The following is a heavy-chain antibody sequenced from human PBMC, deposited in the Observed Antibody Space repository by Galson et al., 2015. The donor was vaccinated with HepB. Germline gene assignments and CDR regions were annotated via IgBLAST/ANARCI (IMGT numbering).Heavy chain of an antibody. CDR1: GGSISSGSYY. J-gene: IGHJ4*02. V-gene: IGHV4-61*02. Sequence: TLSLTCTVSGGSISSGSYYWSWIRQPAGTGLEWIGRIYTSGSTNYNPSLKSRVTMSVDTSKNQFSLKLSSVTAADTAVYYCARDSSGYIYYFDYWGQGTLVTVSS. D-gene: IGHD3-22*01. CDR2: IYTSGST. CDR3: ARDSSGYIYYFDY.